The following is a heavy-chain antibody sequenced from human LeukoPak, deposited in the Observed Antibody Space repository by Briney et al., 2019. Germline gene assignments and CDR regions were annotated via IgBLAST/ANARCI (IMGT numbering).Heavy chain of an antibody. CDR3: AKGRCSSTSCANWFDP. J-gene: IGHJ5*02. Sequence: GGSLRLSCAASGFTFSSYSMNWVRQAPGKGLEWVSSISSSSSYIYYADSVKGRFTISRDNAKNSLYLQMNSLRAEDTAVYYCAKGRCSSTSCANWFDPWGQGTLVTVSS. CDR2: ISSSSSYI. CDR1: GFTFSSYS. V-gene: IGHV3-21*04. D-gene: IGHD2-2*01.